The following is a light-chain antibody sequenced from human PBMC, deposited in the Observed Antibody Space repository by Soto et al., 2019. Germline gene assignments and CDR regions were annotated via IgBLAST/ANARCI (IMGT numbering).Light chain of an antibody. Sequence: QSALTQPPSASGSPGQSVTISCTGTSSDLGGYNYVSWYQQHPGKAPKVIIYDVSKRPSGVPDRFSGSKSGNTASLTVSGLQTEDEADYYCGSHAGSSAVFGGGTKLTVL. V-gene: IGLV2-8*01. CDR1: SSDLGGYNY. J-gene: IGLJ2*01. CDR2: DVS. CDR3: GSHAGSSAV.